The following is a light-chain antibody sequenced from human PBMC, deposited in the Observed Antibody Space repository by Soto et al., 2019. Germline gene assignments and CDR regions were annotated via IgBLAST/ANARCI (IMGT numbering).Light chain of an antibody. J-gene: IGKJ4*01. CDR1: QSVSSN. V-gene: IGKV3-15*01. CDR3: QQYDNWPLT. Sequence: TRSPSTRSCSPWDSAHLSCRASQSVSSNYLAWYQQKRGQAPRLLIYGASTRATGIPARFSGSGSGTEFTLTISSLQSEDFAVYYCQQYDNWPLTFGGGTKVDIK. CDR2: GAS.